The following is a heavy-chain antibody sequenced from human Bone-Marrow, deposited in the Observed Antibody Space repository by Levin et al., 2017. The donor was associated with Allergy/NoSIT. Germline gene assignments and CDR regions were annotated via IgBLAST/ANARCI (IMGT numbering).Heavy chain of an antibody. D-gene: IGHD4-17*01. CDR2: LYYSGST. CDR1: GGSFNSRTYY. CDR3: ARHDGYTDYVYPTPNFDS. V-gene: IGHV4-39*01. J-gene: IGHJ4*02. Sequence: PSETLSLTCTVSGGSFNSRTYYWGWIRQPPGKGLEWIGSLYYSGSTYYNPSLQNRVAISVDTSKNLFSLRLSSVTAADTAVYYCARHDGYTDYVYPTPNFDSWGQGTLVTVSS.